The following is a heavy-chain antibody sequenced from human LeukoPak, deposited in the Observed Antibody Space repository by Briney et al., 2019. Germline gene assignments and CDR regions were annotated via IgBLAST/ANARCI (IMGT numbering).Heavy chain of an antibody. CDR1: GGSISSYY. CDR2: IYYSGST. V-gene: IGHV4-59*08. J-gene: IGHJ3*02. D-gene: IGHD3-22*01. CDR3: AREGYFDSSGYHDAFDI. Sequence: KSSETLSLTCTVSGGSISSYYWSWIRQPPGKGLEWIGYIYYSGSTNYNPSLKSRVTISVDTSKNQFSLKLSSVTAADTAVYYCAREGYFDSSGYHDAFDIWGQGTMVTVSS.